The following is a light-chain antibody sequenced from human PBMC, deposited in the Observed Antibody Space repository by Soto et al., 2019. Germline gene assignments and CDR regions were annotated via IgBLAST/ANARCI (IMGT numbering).Light chain of an antibody. V-gene: IGLV1-44*01. Sequence: QSVLTQPPSASGTPGQRVTISCSGSSSNIGSNTVNWYQQLPVTAPKLLIYSNNQRPSGVPDRFSGSKSGTSASLAISGLKSEDEADYYCAAWDDSLNGPVFGGGTKLTVL. CDR3: AAWDDSLNGPV. CDR2: SNN. J-gene: IGLJ2*01. CDR1: SSNIGSNT.